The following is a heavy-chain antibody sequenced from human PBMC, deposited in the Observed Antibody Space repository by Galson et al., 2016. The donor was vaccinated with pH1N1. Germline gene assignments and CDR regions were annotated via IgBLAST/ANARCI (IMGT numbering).Heavy chain of an antibody. V-gene: IGHV3-74*03. J-gene: IGHJ6*01. CDR3: TLLQEHL. CDR2: INAGGTII. Sequence: SLRLSCAATGFSFSSYWMHWVRQVPGKGLVWVSTINAGGTIIMYVDSVRGRFTVSRDNSKNTLFLQMNSLHQGPIGLPPGTLLQEHLWG. CDR1: GFSFSSYW.